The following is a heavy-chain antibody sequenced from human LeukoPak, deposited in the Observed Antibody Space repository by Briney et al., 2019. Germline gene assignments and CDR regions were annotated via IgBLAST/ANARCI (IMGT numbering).Heavy chain of an antibody. CDR3: ARHGPDSHYYDSSGPDY. V-gene: IGHV5-51*01. CDR2: IYPGDSNT. Sequence: GESLKISCKGSGYSFTSCWIGWVRQMPGKGLEWMGIIYPGDSNTRYSPSFQGQVTISADRSISTAYLQWTSLKASDTAMYYCARHGPDSHYYDSSGPDYWGQGTLVTVSS. CDR1: GYSFTSCW. J-gene: IGHJ4*02. D-gene: IGHD3-22*01.